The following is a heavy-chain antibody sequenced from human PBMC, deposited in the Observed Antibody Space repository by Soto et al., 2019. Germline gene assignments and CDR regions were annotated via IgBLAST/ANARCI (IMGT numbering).Heavy chain of an antibody. J-gene: IGHJ4*02. D-gene: IGHD2-8*01. CDR2: INSDGSSP. Sequence: EVQLVESGGGLVQPGGSLRLSCAASGFTFSSYWMHWVRQAPGTGLVWVSRINSDGSSPNYADSVKGRFNISRDNARNTLYLQMNSLRAEDTAVYYCARGCTTAVCYGFYWGRGTLVTVSS. CDR1: GFTFSSYW. CDR3: ARGCTTAVCYGFY. V-gene: IGHV3-74*01.